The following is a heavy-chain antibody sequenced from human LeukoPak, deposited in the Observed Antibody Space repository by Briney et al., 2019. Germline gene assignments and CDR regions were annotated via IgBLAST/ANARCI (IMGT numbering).Heavy chain of an antibody. CDR1: GGPISSYY. Sequence: SETLSLTCTVSGGPISSYYWSWIRQPPGKGLEWIGYIYYSGSTNYNPSLKSRVTISVDTSKNQFSLKLSSVTAADTAVYYCARTYSSPRGMDVWGQGTTVTVSS. J-gene: IGHJ6*02. V-gene: IGHV4-59*01. CDR3: ARTYSSPRGMDV. D-gene: IGHD6-13*01. CDR2: IYYSGST.